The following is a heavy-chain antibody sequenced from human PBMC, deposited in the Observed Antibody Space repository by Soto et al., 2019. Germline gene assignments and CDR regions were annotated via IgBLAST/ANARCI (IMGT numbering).Heavy chain of an antibody. V-gene: IGHV4-34*01. CDR2: INHSGST. CDR3: ARGRRGSGRGWFDP. J-gene: IGHJ5*02. D-gene: IGHD3-10*01. Sequence: QVQLQQWGAGLLKPSETLSLTCAVYGGSFSGYYWSWIRQPPGKGLEWIGEINHSGSTNYNPSLKSRVTISVDTSKNQFSLKLSSVTAEDTAVYYCARGRRGSGRGWFDPWGQGTLVTVSS. CDR1: GGSFSGYY.